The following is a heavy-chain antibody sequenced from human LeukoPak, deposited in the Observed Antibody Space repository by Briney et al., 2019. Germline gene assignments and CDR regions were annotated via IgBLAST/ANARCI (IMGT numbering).Heavy chain of an antibody. J-gene: IGHJ4*02. Sequence: SETLSLTCTVSGGSSSSYYWSWIRQPPGKGLEWIGYIYYSGSTNYNPSLKSRVTISVDTSKNQFSLKLSSVTAADTAVYYCARQELYCSSTSCYGSAFDYWGQGTLVTVSS. D-gene: IGHD2-2*01. CDR1: GGSSSSYY. V-gene: IGHV4-59*08. CDR3: ARQELYCSSTSCYGSAFDY. CDR2: IYYSGST.